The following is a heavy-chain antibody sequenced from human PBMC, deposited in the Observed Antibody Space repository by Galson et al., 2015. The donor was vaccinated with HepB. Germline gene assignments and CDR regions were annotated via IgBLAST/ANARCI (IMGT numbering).Heavy chain of an antibody. Sequence: SLRLSCAASGFTFSNYAMNWVRQAPWKGLEWVSAISGGGGSTFYADSLKGRFTISRDNSKNTLYLQVNSLRAEDTAVYYCAKGPRDDSSGYLVPDGFDIWGQGTMVTVSS. D-gene: IGHD3-22*01. CDR1: GFTFSNYA. CDR3: AKGPRDDSSGYLVPDGFDI. V-gene: IGHV3-23*01. J-gene: IGHJ3*02. CDR2: ISGGGGST.